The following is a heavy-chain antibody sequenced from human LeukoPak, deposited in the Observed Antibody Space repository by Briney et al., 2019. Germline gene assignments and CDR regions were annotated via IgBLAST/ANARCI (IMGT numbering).Heavy chain of an antibody. V-gene: IGHV3-23*01. CDR3: ATGLGNFDY. CDR1: GFAFSSNA. J-gene: IGHJ4*02. Sequence: GGSLRLSCAASGFAFSSNAMSWVRQAPGKGLEWVSAISGSGSSTYYADSVKGRFTISRDNSKNTLYLQMNSLRAEDTAVYYCATGLGNFDYWGQGTLVTVSS. D-gene: IGHD1-14*01. CDR2: ISGSGSST.